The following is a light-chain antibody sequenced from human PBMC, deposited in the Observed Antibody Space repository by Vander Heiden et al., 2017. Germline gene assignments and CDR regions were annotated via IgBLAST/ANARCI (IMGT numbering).Light chain of an antibody. CDR2: EVS. J-gene: IGLJ1*01. V-gene: IGLV2-23*02. CDR1: SSDVGSYNL. Sequence: QSALTQPASVSGSPGQSITISCTCTSSDVGSYNLVSWYQQHPGKAPKLMIYEVSKRPSGVSNRFSGSKSGNTASLTISGLQAEDEADYYCCSYAGSSTFVFGTGTKVTVL. CDR3: CSYAGSSTFV.